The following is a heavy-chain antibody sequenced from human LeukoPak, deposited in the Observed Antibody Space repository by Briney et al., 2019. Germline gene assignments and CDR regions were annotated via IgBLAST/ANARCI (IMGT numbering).Heavy chain of an antibody. CDR2: ISGSGGST. V-gene: IGHV3-23*01. CDR1: GFTFSTYA. CDR3: AKVYDYVWGSYRYFDY. Sequence: PGRSLRLSCAASGFTFSTYAMHWVRQAPGKGLEWVSAISGSGGSTYYADSVKGRFTISRDNSKNTLYLQMNSLRAEDTAVYYCAKVYDYVWGSYRYFDYWGQGTLVTVSS. D-gene: IGHD3-16*02. J-gene: IGHJ4*02.